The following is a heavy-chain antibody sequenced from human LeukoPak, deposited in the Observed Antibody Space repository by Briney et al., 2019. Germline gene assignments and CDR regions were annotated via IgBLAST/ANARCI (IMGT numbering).Heavy chain of an antibody. CDR1: GGTFSSYA. J-gene: IGHJ5*02. V-gene: IGHV1-69*04. Sequence: SVTVSCKASGGTFSSYAISWVRQAPGQGLEWMGRIIPILGIANYAQKFQGRVTITADKSTSTAYMELSSLRSEDTAVYYCARDPMMGARLGHWGQGTQVTVSS. CDR2: IIPILGIA. D-gene: IGHD1-26*01. CDR3: ARDPMMGARLGH.